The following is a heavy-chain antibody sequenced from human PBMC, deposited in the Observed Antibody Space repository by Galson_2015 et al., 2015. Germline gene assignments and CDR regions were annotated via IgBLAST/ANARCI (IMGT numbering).Heavy chain of an antibody. D-gene: IGHD3-22*01. CDR2: ISGSGGST. CDR1: GFTFSSYA. CDR3: AKGVVADSSGYLYFDY. Sequence: SLRLSCAASGFTFSSYAMSWVRQAPGKGLEWVSAISGSGGSTYYADSVKSRFTISRDNSKNTLYLQMNSLRAEDTAVYYCAKGVVADSSGYLYFDYWGQGTLVTVSS. V-gene: IGHV3-23*01. J-gene: IGHJ4*02.